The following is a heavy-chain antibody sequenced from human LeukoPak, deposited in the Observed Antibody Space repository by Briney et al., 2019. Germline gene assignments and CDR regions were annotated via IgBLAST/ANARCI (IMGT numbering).Heavy chain of an antibody. CDR1: GFTFSSYS. V-gene: IGHV3-21*01. CDR3: ARDDHIVATFDY. J-gene: IGHJ4*02. Sequence: PGGSLRLSCAASGFTFSSYSMNWVRQAPGKGLEPVSSISSSSSYIYYADSVKGRFTISRDNAKNSLYLQMNSLRAEDTAVYYCARDDHIVATFDYWGQGTLVTVSS. CDR2: ISSSSSYI. D-gene: IGHD5-12*01.